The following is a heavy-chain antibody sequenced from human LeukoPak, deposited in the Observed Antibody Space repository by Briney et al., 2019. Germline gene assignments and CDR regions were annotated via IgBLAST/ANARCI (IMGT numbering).Heavy chain of an antibody. D-gene: IGHD6-13*01. Sequence: PGGSLRLSFAGPGFTFSDYGMHWVRQAPGKGLEWVAVISHDGSRKYSADSVKGRFTISRDNSKNTLYLQMNSLRAEDTAVYYCATGGGSSWFGLGERTHFDYWGQGTLVTVSS. J-gene: IGHJ4*02. CDR1: GFTFSDYG. V-gene: IGHV3-30*03. CDR2: ISHDGSRK. CDR3: ATGGGSSWFGLGERTHFDY.